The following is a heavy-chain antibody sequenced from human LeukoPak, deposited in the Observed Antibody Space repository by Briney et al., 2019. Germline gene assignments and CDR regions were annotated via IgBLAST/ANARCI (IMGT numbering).Heavy chain of an antibody. CDR3: ARGDYYYFGMDV. CDR2: TYYRSKWYT. Sequence: PSQTLSLTCAISGDIVSSNSAAWNWIRQSPSRGLEWLGSTYYRSKWYTDYAVSVKSRITNNPDTSKNQFFLQLNSVTPEDTAVYYCARGDYYYFGMDVWGQGTTVTVSS. CDR1: GDIVSSNSAA. V-gene: IGHV6-1*01. J-gene: IGHJ6*02.